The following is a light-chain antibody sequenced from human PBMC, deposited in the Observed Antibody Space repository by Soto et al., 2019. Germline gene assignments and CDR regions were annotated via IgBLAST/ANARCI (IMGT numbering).Light chain of an antibody. CDR3: AVWDDTLSGYV. J-gene: IGLJ1*01. CDR2: SNN. Sequence: QSVLTQPPSASGTPGQRVTISCSGSSSNIGSNSVYWYQQLPGTAPKLLIYSNNQWPSGVPDRFSGSKSGTSASLAISGLRSEDEADYYCAVWDDTLSGYVFGTGTKLTVL. V-gene: IGLV1-47*02. CDR1: SSNIGSNS.